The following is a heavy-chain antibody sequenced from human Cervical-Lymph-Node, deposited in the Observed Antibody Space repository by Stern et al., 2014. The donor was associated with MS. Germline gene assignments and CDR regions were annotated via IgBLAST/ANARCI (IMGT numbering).Heavy chain of an antibody. CDR1: GYTFTNNW. Sequence: VQLVQSGAEVKKPGESLKISCKGSGYTFTNNWIAWVRQMPGKGLEWMGIIYPDDSDISYSPSLQGQVTISADKSISTAYLQWSSLKAADRAVYYCARPPPRRKWDDPNYGMDVWGQGTTVTVSS. D-gene: IGHD1-1*01. V-gene: IGHV5-51*03. J-gene: IGHJ6*02. CDR2: IYPDDSDI. CDR3: ARPPPRRKWDDPNYGMDV.